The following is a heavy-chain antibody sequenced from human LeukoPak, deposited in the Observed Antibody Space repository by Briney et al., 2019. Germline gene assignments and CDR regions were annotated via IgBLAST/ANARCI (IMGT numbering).Heavy chain of an antibody. Sequence: GGSLRLSCAASGFTFSSFWMGWVRQAPGKGLEWVATIKQDGSEKYSVDYVKGRFTISRDNAKNSLYLQMNSLRAEDTAVYFCARDTSSAWYGLSDYWGQGSLVTVSS. CDR3: ARDTSSAWYGLSDY. V-gene: IGHV3-7*01. CDR1: GFTFSSFW. D-gene: IGHD6-19*01. CDR2: IKQDGSEK. J-gene: IGHJ4*02.